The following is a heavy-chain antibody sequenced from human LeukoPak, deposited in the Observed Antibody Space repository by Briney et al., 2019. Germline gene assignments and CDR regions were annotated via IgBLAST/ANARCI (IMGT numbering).Heavy chain of an antibody. CDR3: AKDESSSQYYFDY. CDR2: IRYDGSNK. J-gene: IGHJ4*02. Sequence: GGSLRLSCAASGFTFSSYGMHWVRQAPGKGLEWVAFIRYDGSNKYYADSVKGRFTISRDNSKNTLYLQMNSLRAEDTAVYYCAKDESSSQYYFDYWGQGTLLTVSS. CDR1: GFTFSSYG. D-gene: IGHD6-13*01. V-gene: IGHV3-30*02.